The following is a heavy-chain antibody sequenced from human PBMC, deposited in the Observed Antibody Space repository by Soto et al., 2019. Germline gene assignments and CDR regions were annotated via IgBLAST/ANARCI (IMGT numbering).Heavy chain of an antibody. CDR2: ISWDGGST. D-gene: IGHD3-16*02. V-gene: IGHV3-43*01. J-gene: IGHJ6*02. CDR3: AKDHLRLGELTFGRSDYYGMDV. Sequence: PGGSLRLSCAASGFTFDDYTMHWVRQAPGKGLEWVSLISWDGGSTYYADSVKGRFTISRDNSKNSLYLQMNSLRTEDTALYYCAKDHLRLGELTFGRSDYYGMDVWGQGTTVTVPS. CDR1: GFTFDDYT.